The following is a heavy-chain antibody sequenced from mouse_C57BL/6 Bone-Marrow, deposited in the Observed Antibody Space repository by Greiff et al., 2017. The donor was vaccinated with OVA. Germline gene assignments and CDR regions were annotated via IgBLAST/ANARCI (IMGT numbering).Heavy chain of an antibody. Sequence: EVMLVESGGGLVKPGGSLKLSCAASGFTFSDYGMHWVRQAPEKGLEWVAYISSGSSTIYYADTVKGRFTISRDNAKNTLFLQMTSLRSEDTAMDYCARDYTKGGFAYWGQGTLVTVSA. J-gene: IGHJ3*01. CDR2: ISSGSSTI. D-gene: IGHD2-12*01. CDR3: ARDYTKGGFAY. CDR1: GFTFSDYG. V-gene: IGHV5-17*01.